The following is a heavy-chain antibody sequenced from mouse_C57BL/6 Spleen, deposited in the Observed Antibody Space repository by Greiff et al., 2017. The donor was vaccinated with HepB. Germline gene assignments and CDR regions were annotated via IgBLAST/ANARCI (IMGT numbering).Heavy chain of an antibody. CDR3: ARQVVLYDEEAMDY. CDR1: GFTFSSYT. D-gene: IGHD2-12*01. CDR2: ISGGGGNT. J-gene: IGHJ4*01. V-gene: IGHV5-9*01. Sequence: EVKLMESGGGLVKPGGSLKLSCAASGFTFSSYTMSWVRQTPEKRLEWVATISGGGGNTYYPDSVKGRFTISRDNAKNTLYLQMSSLRSEDTALYYCARQVVLYDEEAMDYWGQGTSVTVSS.